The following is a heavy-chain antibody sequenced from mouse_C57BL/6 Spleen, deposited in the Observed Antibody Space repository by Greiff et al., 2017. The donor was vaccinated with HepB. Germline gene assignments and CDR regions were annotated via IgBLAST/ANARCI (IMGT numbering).Heavy chain of an antibody. CDR1: GYSFTGYY. V-gene: IGHV1-42*01. CDR3: AKNYYGSSYVRFAY. Sequence: VQLQQSGPELVKPGASVKISCKASGYSFTGYYMNWVKQSPEKSLEWIGEINPSTGGTTYNQKFKAKATLTVDKSSSTAYMQLKSLTSEDSAVYYCAKNYYGSSYVRFAYWGQGTLVTVSA. J-gene: IGHJ3*01. CDR2: INPSTGGT. D-gene: IGHD1-1*01.